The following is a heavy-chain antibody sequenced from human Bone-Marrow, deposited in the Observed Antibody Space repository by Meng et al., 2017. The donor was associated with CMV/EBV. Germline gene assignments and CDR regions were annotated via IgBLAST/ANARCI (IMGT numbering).Heavy chain of an antibody. Sequence: SVKVSCKASGDTFSGFAITWARQAPGQGLEWMGGIIPIFGTANYAQKFQGRVTITTDESTSTAYMELSSLRSEDTAVYYCATASFDYNPVSFVGYYYGMDVWGQGTTVTVSS. V-gene: IGHV1-69*05. CDR1: GDTFSGFA. CDR3: ATASFDYNPVSFVGYYYGMDV. CDR2: IIPIFGTA. D-gene: IGHD4-11*01. J-gene: IGHJ6*02.